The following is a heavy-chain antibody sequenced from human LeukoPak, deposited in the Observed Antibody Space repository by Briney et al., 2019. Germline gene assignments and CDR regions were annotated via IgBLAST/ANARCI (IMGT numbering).Heavy chain of an antibody. CDR2: IRNDGSTK. Sequence: GGSLRLSCAASGFTFSTYGMHWVRRAPGKGLEWVAFIRNDGSTKYYADSVRGRFTISRDNAKNSLYLQMNSLRAEDTAVYYCARAVVRGAFDYWGQGTLVTVSS. CDR1: GFTFSTYG. J-gene: IGHJ4*02. V-gene: IGHV3-30*02. D-gene: IGHD3-10*01. CDR3: ARAVVRGAFDY.